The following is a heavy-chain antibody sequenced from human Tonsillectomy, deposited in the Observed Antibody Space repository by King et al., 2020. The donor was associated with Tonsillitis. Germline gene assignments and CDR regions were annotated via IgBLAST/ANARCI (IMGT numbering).Heavy chain of an antibody. CDR1: GFTFSSYD. Sequence: QLVQSGGGLVQPGGSLRLSCAASGFTFSSYDMHWVRQATGKGLEWVSAIGTAGDTYYPGSVQGRFTISRENAKNSLYLQMNSLRAGDTAVYYCARGGVITTDDAFDIWGQGTMVTVSS. CDR3: ARGGVITTDDAFDI. J-gene: IGHJ3*02. D-gene: IGHD3-22*01. V-gene: IGHV3-13*04. CDR2: IGTAGDT.